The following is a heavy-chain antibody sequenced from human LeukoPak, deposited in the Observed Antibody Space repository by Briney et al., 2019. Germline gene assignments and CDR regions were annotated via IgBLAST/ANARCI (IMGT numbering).Heavy chain of an antibody. Sequence: ASVKVSCKASGYTFTSYDINWVRQATGQGLEWMGWMNPNSGNTGYAQKFQGRVTMTRNTSISTAYMELSSLRSEDTAVYYCAIRGGLRFPIHYYGMDVWGQGTTVTVSS. V-gene: IGHV1-8*01. CDR1: GYTFTSYD. J-gene: IGHJ6*02. D-gene: IGHD5-12*01. CDR2: MNPNSGNT. CDR3: AIRGGLRFPIHYYGMDV.